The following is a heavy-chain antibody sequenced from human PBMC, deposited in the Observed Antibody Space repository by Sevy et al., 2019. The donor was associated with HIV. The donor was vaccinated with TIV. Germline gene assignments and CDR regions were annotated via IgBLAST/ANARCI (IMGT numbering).Heavy chain of an antibody. D-gene: IGHD6-6*01. CDR3: AKQSLKSRGIAARGAFDY. CDR1: GFTFSSYA. V-gene: IGHV3-23*01. CDR2: ISGSGGST. Sequence: GGSLRLSCAASGFTFSSYAMSWVRQAPGKGLEWVSAISGSGGSTYYADSVKGRFTISRDNSKNTLYLQMNSLRAEDTAVYYCAKQSLKSRGIAARGAFDYWGQGTLVTVSS. J-gene: IGHJ4*02.